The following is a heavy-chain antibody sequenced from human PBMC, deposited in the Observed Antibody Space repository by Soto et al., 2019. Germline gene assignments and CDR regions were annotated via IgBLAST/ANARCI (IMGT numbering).Heavy chain of an antibody. Sequence: NPXGTLCLTCTVSGGSISSGGYYGRWIRQHPGRGLEWIGYIYYNGNTYYNPSLKSRVTVSVDTSKNQFSLNVRSVTAADTAVYYCARCSLVVIPVPGFDPWGQGTLVTVSS. CDR1: GGSISSGGYY. J-gene: IGHJ5*02. V-gene: IGHV4-31*03. CDR3: ARCSLVVIPVPGFDP. D-gene: IGHD2-15*01. CDR2: IYYNGNT.